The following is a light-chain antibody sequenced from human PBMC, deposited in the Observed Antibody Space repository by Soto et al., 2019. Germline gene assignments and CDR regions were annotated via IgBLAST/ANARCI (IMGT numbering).Light chain of an antibody. Sequence: DIQMTQSPSSLSASVGDRITITCRASQDISNYLAWYQQKPGKVPKLLIYSASTLQSGVPSRFSGSGSGTDFTLTISRLQPEDVATYFCQKYNSALTFGQGTRLEI. CDR3: QKYNSALT. J-gene: IGKJ5*01. CDR1: QDISNY. CDR2: SAS. V-gene: IGKV1-27*01.